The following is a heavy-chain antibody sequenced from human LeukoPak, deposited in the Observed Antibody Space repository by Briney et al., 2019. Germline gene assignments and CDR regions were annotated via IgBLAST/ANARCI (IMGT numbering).Heavy chain of an antibody. J-gene: IGHJ6*03. Sequence: SETLSLTCTVSGGSISSSSYYWGWIRQPPGKGLEWIGSIYYSGSTYYNPSLKSRVTISVDRSKNQFSLKLSSVTAADTAVYYCARTGYEASYYYYMDVWGKGTTVTVSS. CDR3: ARTGYEASYYYYMDV. V-gene: IGHV4-39*07. D-gene: IGHD5-12*01. CDR1: GGSISSSSYY. CDR2: IYYSGST.